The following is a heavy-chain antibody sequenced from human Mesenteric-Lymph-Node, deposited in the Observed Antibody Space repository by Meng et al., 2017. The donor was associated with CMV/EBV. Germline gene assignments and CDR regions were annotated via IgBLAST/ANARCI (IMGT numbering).Heavy chain of an antibody. CDR3: ARDTLTYSYGPGWIDP. Sequence: RRLQSSGPLLVKPSEPLALKCTVSGGSISSSWHYWGWIRQPPGKGLEWIGSIFYSGSAHYNPALESRVTISIDKSKNEFFLNLGSVTAADTAMYFCARDTLTYSYGPGWIDPWGQGTLVTVSS. CDR1: GGSISSSWHY. CDR2: IFYSGSA. V-gene: IGHV4-39*02. J-gene: IGHJ5*02. D-gene: IGHD3-10*01.